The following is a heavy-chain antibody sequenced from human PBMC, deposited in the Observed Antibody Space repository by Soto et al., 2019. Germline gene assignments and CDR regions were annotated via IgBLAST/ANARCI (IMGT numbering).Heavy chain of an antibody. J-gene: IGHJ4*02. CDR3: AKERLGRGADY. V-gene: IGHV3-23*01. Sequence: EVQLLESGGGLVQPGGSLRLSCAASGFTFSNYAMSWVRQTPGKGLEWVSTISGGGGNTYYPGSVKGRFTIPRDNSKDTVYLQRNSLRDEDTAIYYCAKERLGRGADYWGQGALVTVTS. CDR1: GFTFSNYA. CDR2: ISGGGGNT.